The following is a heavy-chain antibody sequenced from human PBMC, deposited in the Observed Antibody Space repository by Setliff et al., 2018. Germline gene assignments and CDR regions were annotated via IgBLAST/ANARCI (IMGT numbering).Heavy chain of an antibody. CDR3: ASSSGGNYEAYFDY. CDR2: ISWDGTKT. V-gene: IGHV3-30*03. J-gene: IGHJ4*02. D-gene: IGHD2-15*01. CDR1: GYTFSSYA. Sequence: LRLSCVASGYTFSSYAIHWVRQAPGKGLEWVALISWDGTKTSYADSVRGRFTISRDGSKSTLYLDMSSLRSEDTALYYCASSSGGNYEAYFDYWGQGTLVTVSS.